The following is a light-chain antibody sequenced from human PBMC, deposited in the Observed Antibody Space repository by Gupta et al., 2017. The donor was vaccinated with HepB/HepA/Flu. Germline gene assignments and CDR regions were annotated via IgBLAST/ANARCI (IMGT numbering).Light chain of an antibody. CDR1: SGHSSYA. J-gene: IGLJ2*01. CDR3: QTWGAGIVV. V-gene: IGLV4-69*02. Sequence: LGASVKLTCTLSSGHSSYAIAWHQQQPEKGPRFLMKVKSDGTHNKGDGIPNRFSGSSSGAERYLTISSLQSEDEADYYCQTWGAGIVVFGGGTKLTVL. CDR2: VKSDGTH.